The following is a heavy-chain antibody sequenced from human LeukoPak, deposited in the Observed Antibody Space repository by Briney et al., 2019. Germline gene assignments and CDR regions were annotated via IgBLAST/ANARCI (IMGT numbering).Heavy chain of an antibody. CDR3: AKTAYDILTGYPFDY. D-gene: IGHD3-9*01. J-gene: IGHJ4*02. Sequence: GGSLRLSCAASGFTFSSHAMSWVRQAPGKGLEWVSAISGSGGSTYSADSVKGRFTISRDNSKNTLYLQMNSLRAEDTAVYYWAKTAYDILTGYPFDYWGQGTLVTVSS. CDR1: GFTFSSHA. CDR2: ISGSGGST. V-gene: IGHV3-23*01.